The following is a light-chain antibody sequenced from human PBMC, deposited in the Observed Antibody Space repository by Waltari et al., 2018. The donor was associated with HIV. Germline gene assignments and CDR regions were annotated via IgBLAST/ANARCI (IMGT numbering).Light chain of an antibody. J-gene: IGLJ2*01. Sequence: QSALTQPPSASGSPGQSVTISCTGKSSDVGGYNYVSWYQQHPGKAPKLMMYEVFKRPSGVPDGFCGAKSGNTASLTVAGLQAEDEADYYCTSDAGSNNLVFGGGTKLTVL. V-gene: IGLV2-8*01. CDR1: SSDVGGYNY. CDR2: EVF. CDR3: TSDAGSNNLV.